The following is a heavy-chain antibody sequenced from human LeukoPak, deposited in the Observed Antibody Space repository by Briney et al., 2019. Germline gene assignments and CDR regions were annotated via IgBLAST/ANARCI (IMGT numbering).Heavy chain of an antibody. J-gene: IGHJ5*02. D-gene: IGHD3-10*01. V-gene: IGHV1-69*04. CDR3: ARDTPLWFGESPEGWFDP. CDR2: IIPILGIA. CDR1: GGTFSSYA. Sequence: ASVKVSCKASGGTFSSYAISWVRQAPGQGLEWMGRIIPILGIANYAQKFQGRVTITADKSTSTAYMELGSLRSEDTAVYYCARDTPLWFGESPEGWFDPWGQGTLVTVSS.